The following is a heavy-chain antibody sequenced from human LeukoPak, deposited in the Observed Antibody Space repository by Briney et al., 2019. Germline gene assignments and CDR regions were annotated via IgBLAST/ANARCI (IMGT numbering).Heavy chain of an antibody. CDR1: GFTFSSYA. D-gene: IGHD3-22*01. CDR2: ISYDGSNK. V-gene: IGHV3-30*04. Sequence: GGSLRLSCAASGFTFSSYAMHWVRQAPGKGLEWVAVISYDGSNKYYADSVKGRFTISRDNSKNTLYLQMNSLRAEDTAVYYCATTYYYDSSGYRGDAFDIWGQGTMVTVSS. CDR3: ATTYYYDSSGYRGDAFDI. J-gene: IGHJ3*02.